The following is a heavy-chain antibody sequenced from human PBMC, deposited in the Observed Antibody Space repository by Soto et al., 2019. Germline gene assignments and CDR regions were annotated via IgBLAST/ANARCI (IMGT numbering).Heavy chain of an antibody. CDR1: GGTFSSYA. J-gene: IGHJ3*02. Sequence: SVKVSCKASGGTFSSYAISWVRQAPGQGLEWMGGIIPIFGTANYAQKFQGRVTITADESTSTAYMELSSLRSEDTAVYYCARDRVLFNLNGDHRGDFDIWGQGTMVT. D-gene: IGHD1-20*01. CDR2: IIPIFGTA. CDR3: ARDRVLFNLNGDHRGDFDI. V-gene: IGHV1-69*13.